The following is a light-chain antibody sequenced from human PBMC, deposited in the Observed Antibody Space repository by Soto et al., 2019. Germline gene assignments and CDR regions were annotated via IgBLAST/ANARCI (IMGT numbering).Light chain of an antibody. CDR3: SSYTSSSAYV. Sequence: QSVLTQPASVSGSPGQSITISCTGTSSDVGGYNYVSWYQQHPGTAPKLMIYDVSYRPSGVSNRFSGSKSGNTASLTISGLQAEDEADYYCSSYTSSSAYVFGTGTKLTVL. CDR1: SSDVGGYNY. V-gene: IGLV2-14*01. J-gene: IGLJ1*01. CDR2: DVS.